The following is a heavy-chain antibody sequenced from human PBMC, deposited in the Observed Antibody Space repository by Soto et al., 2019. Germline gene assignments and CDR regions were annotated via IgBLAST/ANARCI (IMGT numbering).Heavy chain of an antibody. V-gene: IGHV1-18*01. D-gene: IGHD3-22*01. Sequence: GASVKVSCTASGYTFTSYGISWVRQAPGQGLEWMGWISAYNGNTNYAQKLQGRVTMTTDTSTSTAYMELRSLRSDDTAVYYCARGRAPAYYYDSSGYPFDYWGQGTLVTVSS. CDR1: GYTFTSYG. J-gene: IGHJ4*02. CDR3: ARGRAPAYYYDSSGYPFDY. CDR2: ISAYNGNT.